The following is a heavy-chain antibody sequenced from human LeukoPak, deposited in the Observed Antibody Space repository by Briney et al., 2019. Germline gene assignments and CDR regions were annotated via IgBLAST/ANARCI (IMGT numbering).Heavy chain of an antibody. J-gene: IGHJ5*02. CDR2: INHSGST. CDR1: GGSFSGYY. V-gene: IGHV4-34*01. D-gene: IGHD3-22*01. CDR3: ARGGYYYDSSGYIAA. Sequence: SETLSHTCAVYGGSFSGYYWSWIRQPPGKGLEWIGEINHSGSTNYNPSLKSRVTISVDTSKNQFSLKLSSVTAADTAVYYCARGGYYYDSSGYIAAWGQGTLVTVSS.